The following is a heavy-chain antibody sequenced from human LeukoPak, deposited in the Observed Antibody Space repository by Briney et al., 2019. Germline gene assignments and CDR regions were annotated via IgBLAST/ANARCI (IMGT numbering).Heavy chain of an antibody. Sequence: GASVKVSCKASGGTFSSYAISWVRQAPGQGLEWMGRIIPILGIANYAQKFQGRVTITADKSTSTAYMELSSLRSEDTAVYYCARDLTNDSSDHDAFDIWGQGTMVTVSS. V-gene: IGHV1-69*04. CDR1: GGTFSSYA. CDR3: ARDLTNDSSDHDAFDI. D-gene: IGHD3-22*01. CDR2: IIPILGIA. J-gene: IGHJ3*02.